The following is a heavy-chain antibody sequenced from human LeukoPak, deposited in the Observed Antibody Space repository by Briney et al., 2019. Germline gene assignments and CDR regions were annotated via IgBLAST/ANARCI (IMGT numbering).Heavy chain of an antibody. CDR1: ADSISSNT. J-gene: IGHJ4*02. CDR2: IYTSGAT. Sequence: PSETLSLTCTVSADSISSNTWNWIRQPAGKGLEWVGRIYTSGATNYNPSLKDRVAVSVDTSKSQFSLRLSSVTAADTAIYYCARSTLIGGVIPYYFDFWGPGTLVIVSS. V-gene: IGHV4-4*07. CDR3: ARSTLIGGVIPYYFDF. D-gene: IGHD3-10*01.